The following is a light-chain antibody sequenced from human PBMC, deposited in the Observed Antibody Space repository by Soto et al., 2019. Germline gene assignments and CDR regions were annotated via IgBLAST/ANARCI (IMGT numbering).Light chain of an antibody. J-gene: IGKJ4*01. V-gene: IGKV3-15*01. Sequence: EIVMTQSPGTPSVSPGERATLSCRASQSVSSDLAWFQQKPGQAPRLLIYGASITASGIPARFSGSGSGTEFTLTISSLQPEDFATYYCQQLNSYPLTFGGGTKVDIK. CDR1: QSVSSD. CDR2: GAS. CDR3: QQLNSYPLT.